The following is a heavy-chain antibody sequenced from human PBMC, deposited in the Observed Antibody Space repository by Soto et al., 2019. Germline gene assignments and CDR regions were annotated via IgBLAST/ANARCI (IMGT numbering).Heavy chain of an antibody. CDR2: INHSGST. J-gene: IGHJ1*01. CDR1: GGSFSGYY. Sequence: QVQLQQWGAGLLKPSETLSLTCAVYGGSFSGYYWSWIRQPPGKGLGWIGEINHSGSTNYNPSLKTRVTISVDTSKNQFSLKLSSVTAADTAVYYCARVSADGDEQQLVKYFQHWGQGTLVTVSS. V-gene: IGHV4-34*01. CDR3: ARVSADGDEQQLVKYFQH. D-gene: IGHD6-13*01.